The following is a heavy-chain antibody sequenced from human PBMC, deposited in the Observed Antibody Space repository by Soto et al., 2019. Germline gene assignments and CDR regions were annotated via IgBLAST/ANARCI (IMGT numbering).Heavy chain of an antibody. CDR2: IYSDGTT. V-gene: IGHV3-66*01. Sequence: EVQLVESGGGLVQPGGSLRLSCAASGLTVSSNYMSWVRQAPGKGLEWRSVIYSDGTTYYGDSVKGRFTISRDNSKNTLYLQMTSLRAEDTAVYYCARAAGLYWGQGTLVSVSS. CDR1: GLTVSSNY. CDR3: ARAAGLY. D-gene: IGHD3-10*01. J-gene: IGHJ4*02.